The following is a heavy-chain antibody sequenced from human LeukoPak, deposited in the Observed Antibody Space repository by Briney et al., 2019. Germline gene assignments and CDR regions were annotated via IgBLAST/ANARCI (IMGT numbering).Heavy chain of an antibody. D-gene: IGHD4/OR15-4a*01. CDR3: ARRAGAYSHPYDY. CDR1: GFTFSNFG. V-gene: IGHV3-23*01. J-gene: IGHJ4*02. Sequence: GGSLRLSCAASGFTFSNFGMSWVRQAPEKGLEWVSSVTISGDNTYYAESVKGRFTISRDNSKNTLYLQMNSLRAEDTAVYYCARRAGAYSHPYDYWGQGTLVTVSS. CDR2: VTISGDNT.